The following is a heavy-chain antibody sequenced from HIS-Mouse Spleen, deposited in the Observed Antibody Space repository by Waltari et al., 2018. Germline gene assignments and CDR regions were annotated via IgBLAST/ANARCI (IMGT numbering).Heavy chain of an antibody. D-gene: IGHD6-6*01. CDR3: ARDLGYSSSSEVWFDP. V-gene: IGHV3-74*01. J-gene: IGHJ5*02. CDR2: INSDGSST. CDR1: AFTFSSSW. Sequence: EVQLVESGGGLVQPGGSLRLSCAASAFTFSSSWWHWVGQGPGKGLVWFSRINSDGSSTSYADSVKGRFTISRDNAKNTLYLQMNSLRAEDTAVYYCARDLGYSSSSEVWFDPWGQGTLVTVSS.